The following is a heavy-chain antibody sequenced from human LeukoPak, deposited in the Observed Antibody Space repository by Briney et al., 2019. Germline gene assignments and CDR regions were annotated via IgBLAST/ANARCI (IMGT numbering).Heavy chain of an antibody. Sequence: SETLSLTCTVSGYSIKSGYYWGWIRQPPGKGLEWIGIIYHSEYTYDNPSLKSRVTISVDTSRNQFSLKLTSVTAADTAVYYCASVPEPYYFDYWGQGTLVTVS. CDR3: ASVPEPYYFDY. CDR1: GYSIKSGYY. CDR2: IYHSEYT. D-gene: IGHD1-14*01. V-gene: IGHV4-38-2*02. J-gene: IGHJ4*02.